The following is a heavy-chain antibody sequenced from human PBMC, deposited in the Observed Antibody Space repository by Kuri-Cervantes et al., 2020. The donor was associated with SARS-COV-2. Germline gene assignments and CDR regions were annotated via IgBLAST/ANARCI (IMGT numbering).Heavy chain of an antibody. D-gene: IGHD3-3*01. CDR2: INPSGGST. CDR3: ARMAWRRYDFWSGYYRYYFDY. CDR1: GYTFTSYY. V-gene: IGHV1-46*01. J-gene: IGHJ4*02. Sequence: ASVKVSCKASGYTFTSYYMHWVRQAPGQGLEWMGIINPSGGSTSYAQKFQGRVTMTRDTPTSTVYMELSSLRSEDTAVYYCARMAWRRYDFWSGYYRYYFDYWGQGTLVTVSS.